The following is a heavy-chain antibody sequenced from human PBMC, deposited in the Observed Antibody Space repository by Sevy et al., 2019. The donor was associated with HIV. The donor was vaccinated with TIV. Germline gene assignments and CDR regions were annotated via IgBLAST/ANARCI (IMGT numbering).Heavy chain of an antibody. CDR3: ARDPGDYDFWSGLFGPYYYYGMDV. Sequence: ASVKVSCKASGYTFTGYYMHWVRQAPGQGLAWMGWINPNSGGTNYAQKFQGRVTMTRDTSISTAYMELSRLRSDDTAVYYCARDPGDYDFWSGLFGPYYYYGMDVWGQGTTVTVSS. CDR1: GYTFTGYY. J-gene: IGHJ6*02. V-gene: IGHV1-2*02. CDR2: INPNSGGT. D-gene: IGHD3-3*01.